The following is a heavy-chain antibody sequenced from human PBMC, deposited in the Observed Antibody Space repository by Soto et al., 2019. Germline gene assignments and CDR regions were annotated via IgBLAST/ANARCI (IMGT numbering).Heavy chain of an antibody. D-gene: IGHD2-2*01. J-gene: IGHJ3*02. V-gene: IGHV5-51*01. Sequence: GESLKISCKGSGYSFTSYWIGWVRQMPGKGLEWMGIIYPGDSDTRYSPSFQGQVTISADKSISTAYLQWSSLKASDTAMYYCGRGGWGGVCRRPSCYAEWDAFDIGGKGTRVTV. CDR1: GYSFTSYW. CDR3: GRGGWGGVCRRPSCYAEWDAFDI. CDR2: IYPGDSDT.